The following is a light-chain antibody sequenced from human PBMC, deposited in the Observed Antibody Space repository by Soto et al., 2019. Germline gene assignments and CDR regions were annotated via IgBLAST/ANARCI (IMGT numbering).Light chain of an antibody. J-gene: IGLJ1*01. CDR1: SSDVGGYNY. Sequence: QSALTQPASVSGSPGQSITISCTGPSSDVGGYNYVSWYQQHTGKAPKLMIYEVSNRPSGVSNRFSGSKSGNTASLTISGLQAEDEADYYCSSYTSSSTPYVFGTGTKLTVL. V-gene: IGLV2-14*01. CDR2: EVS. CDR3: SSYTSSSTPYV.